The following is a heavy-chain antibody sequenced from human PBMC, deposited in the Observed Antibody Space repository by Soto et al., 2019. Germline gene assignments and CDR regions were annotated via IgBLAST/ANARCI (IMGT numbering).Heavy chain of an antibody. CDR2: IHHSGST. CDR1: SASIISEQR. D-gene: IGHD6-19*01. V-gene: IGHV4-4*02. Sequence: QMQLQESGPGLVKPSETLSLTCAVSSASIISEQRWTWVRQPPGKGLEWIGEIHHSGSTNDNPSLRSRVPMSVAKSKNQVSLNLYSVTAADTALYYCARSFGWYAIDHWGQGTLVIVSS. CDR3: ARSFGWYAIDH. J-gene: IGHJ4*02.